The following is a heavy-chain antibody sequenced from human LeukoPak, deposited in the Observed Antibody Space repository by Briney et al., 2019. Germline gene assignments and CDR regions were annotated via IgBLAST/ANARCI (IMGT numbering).Heavy chain of an antibody. CDR1: GFTVSSNY. D-gene: IGHD6-19*01. Sequence: GGSLRLSCAASGFTVSSNYMGWVRQAPGKGLEWVSVIYSGGSTYYADSVKGRFTISRDNSKSTLYLQMNSLRAEDTAVYYCARGRGSGWYGAFDYWGQGTLVTVSS. J-gene: IGHJ4*02. V-gene: IGHV3-66*01. CDR2: IYSGGST. CDR3: ARGRGSGWYGAFDY.